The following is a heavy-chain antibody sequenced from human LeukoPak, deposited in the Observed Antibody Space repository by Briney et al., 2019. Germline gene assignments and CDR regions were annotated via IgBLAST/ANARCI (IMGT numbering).Heavy chain of an antibody. J-gene: IGHJ4*02. V-gene: IGHV4-59*01. CDR3: ARAYSSSWYYFDY. D-gene: IGHD6-13*01. Sequence: SSETLSLTCAVYGGSFSGYYWSWIRQPPGKGLEWIGYIYYSGSTNYNPSLKSRVTISVDTSKNQFSLKLSSVTAADPAVYYCARAYSSSWYYFDYWGQGTLVTVSS. CDR1: GGSFSGYY. CDR2: IYYSGST.